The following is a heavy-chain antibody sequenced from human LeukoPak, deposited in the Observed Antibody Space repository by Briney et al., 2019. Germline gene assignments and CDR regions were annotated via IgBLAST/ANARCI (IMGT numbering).Heavy chain of an antibody. D-gene: IGHD6-13*01. CDR2: ISYDGSNK. V-gene: IGHV3-30*04. J-gene: IGHJ6*02. Sequence: GGSLRLSCAASGFTFSSYAMHWVRQAPGKGLEWVAVISYDGSNKYYADSVKGRFTISRDNSKNTLYLQMNSLRAEDTAVYYCARLGSSWFGYYYYYGMDVWGQGTTVTVSS. CDR1: GFTFSSYA. CDR3: ARLGSSWFGYYYYYGMDV.